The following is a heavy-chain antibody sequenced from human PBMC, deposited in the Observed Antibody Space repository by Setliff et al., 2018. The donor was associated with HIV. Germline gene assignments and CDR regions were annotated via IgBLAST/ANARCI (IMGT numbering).Heavy chain of an antibody. CDR1: GYTFTNFY. Sequence: ASVKVSCKASGYTFTNFYMHWVRQAPGQGLEWMGIINPGGGNTGYAQRFQGRVSMTRDTSTSTVYMELSSLRSEDTAVYYCARGQASNDYGVSFWGQGTMVTVS. CDR2: INPGGGNT. D-gene: IGHD4-17*01. V-gene: IGHV1-46*01. J-gene: IGHJ3*01. CDR3: ARGQASNDYGVSF.